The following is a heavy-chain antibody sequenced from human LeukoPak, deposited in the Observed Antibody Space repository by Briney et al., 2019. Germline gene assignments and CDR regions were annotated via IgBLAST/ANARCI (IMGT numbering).Heavy chain of an antibody. J-gene: IGHJ4*02. Sequence: SETLSLTCTVSGGSISSSSYYWSWIRQPAGKGLEWIGRIYTSGSTNYNPSLKSRVTISVDTSKNQFSLKLSSVTAADTAVYYCARSSPSHDFDYWGQGTLVTVSS. CDR2: IYTSGST. D-gene: IGHD2-2*01. V-gene: IGHV4-61*02. CDR3: ARSSPSHDFDY. CDR1: GGSISSSSYY.